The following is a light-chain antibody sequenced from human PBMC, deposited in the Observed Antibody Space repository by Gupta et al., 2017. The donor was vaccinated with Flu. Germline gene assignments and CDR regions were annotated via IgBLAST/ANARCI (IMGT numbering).Light chain of an antibody. CDR2: GAS. Sequence: PSSVSASVADGVPVTCRESQRVATSLNWYKREPGKVHRVLISGASSGRGGVPSKFTGSGHAIDFTLTLSRRQPEDFATYYSQQVHSAPRQFGQGTKLEIK. CDR3: QQVHSAPRQ. J-gene: IGKJ2*01. CDR1: QRVATS. V-gene: IGKV1-39*01.